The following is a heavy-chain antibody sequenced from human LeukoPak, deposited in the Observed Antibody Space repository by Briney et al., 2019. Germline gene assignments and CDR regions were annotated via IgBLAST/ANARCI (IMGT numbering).Heavy chain of an antibody. CDR1: GLIVSNNY. Sequence: PGGSLRLSCAASGLIVSNNYMNWVRLAPGEGLEWVSIIYSGGSTHYADSVKGRFTVSRDNSKNTLYLQMNSLRAEDTAVYYCARDQEGRSCSGGTCYLGWSFDLWGRGTLVTVSS. CDR2: IYSGGST. V-gene: IGHV3-53*01. CDR3: ARDQEGRSCSGGTCYLGWSFDL. D-gene: IGHD2-15*01. J-gene: IGHJ2*01.